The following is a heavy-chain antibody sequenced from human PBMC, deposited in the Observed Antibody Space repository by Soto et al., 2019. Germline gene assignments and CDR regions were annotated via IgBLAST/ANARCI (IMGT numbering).Heavy chain of an antibody. J-gene: IGHJ4*02. CDR1: GGSISSYY. CDR2: IYYSGST. D-gene: IGHD1-26*01. CDR3: ARGAAPSGSYYGSGLDY. Sequence: SETLSLTCTVSGGSISSYYWSWIRQPPGKGLEWIGYIYYSGSTNYNPSLKSRVTISVDTSKNQFSLKLSSVTAADTAVYYCARGAAPSGSYYGSGLDYWGQGTLVTVSS. V-gene: IGHV4-59*01.